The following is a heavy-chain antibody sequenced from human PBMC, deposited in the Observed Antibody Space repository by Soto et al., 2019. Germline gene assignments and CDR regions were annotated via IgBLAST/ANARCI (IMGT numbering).Heavy chain of an antibody. V-gene: IGHV1-8*01. Sequence: VASVKVSCKASGYTFTSYDINWVRQATGQGLEWMGWMNPNSGNTGYAQKFQGRVTMTRNTSISTAYMELSSLRSEDTAVYYCERGPERHYYYYGMDVWGQGTKVTVSS. CDR2: MNPNSGNT. J-gene: IGHJ6*02. CDR1: GYTFTSYD. CDR3: ERGPERHYYYYGMDV. D-gene: IGHD1-26*01.